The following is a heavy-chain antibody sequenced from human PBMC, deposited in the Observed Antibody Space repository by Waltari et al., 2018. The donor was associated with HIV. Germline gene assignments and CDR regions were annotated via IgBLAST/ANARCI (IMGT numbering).Heavy chain of an antibody. V-gene: IGHV1-2*02. CDR1: AYTFTSYY. J-gene: IGHJ5*02. CDR2: INPKSGGT. Sequence: QVQLVQSGAEVKKPGASVTVSCKASAYTFTSYYLHWVPQGPGQGLEWMGWINPKSGGTKYAQKFQGRVTMTTDTSISTAYMEVRMLISDDTAVYFCAGSHSSGWYVWFDPWGQGTLVTVS. CDR3: AGSHSSGWYVWFDP. D-gene: IGHD6-19*01.